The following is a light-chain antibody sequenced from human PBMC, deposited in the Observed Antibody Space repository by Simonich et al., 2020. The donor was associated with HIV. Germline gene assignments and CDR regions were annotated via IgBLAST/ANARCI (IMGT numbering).Light chain of an antibody. Sequence: QSVLTQPPSASGTPGQRVTISCSGSSSNIGSNYVYWDQQLPGTAPKLLIYRNNQRPSGFPARFSGSKSGTSASLAISGLRSEDEADYYCAAWDDSLSGRVFGGGTKLTVL. J-gene: IGLJ3*02. CDR3: AAWDDSLSGRV. CDR2: RNN. V-gene: IGLV1-47*01. CDR1: SSNIGSNY.